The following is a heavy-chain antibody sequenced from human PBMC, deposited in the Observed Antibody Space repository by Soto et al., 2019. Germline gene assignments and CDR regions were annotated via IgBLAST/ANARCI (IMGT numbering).Heavy chain of an antibody. V-gene: IGHV3-30*18. CDR1: GFTFSSYG. CDR3: AKGPAIVLVPAAMNYYYGMDV. Sequence: QVQLVESGGGVVQPGRSLRLSCAASGFTFSSYGMHWVRQAPGKGLEWVAVISYDGSNKYYADSVKGRFTISRDNSKNTLYLQMNRLRAEDTAVYYCAKGPAIVLVPAAMNYYYGMDVWGQWTTVTVSS. D-gene: IGHD2-2*01. CDR2: ISYDGSNK. J-gene: IGHJ6*02.